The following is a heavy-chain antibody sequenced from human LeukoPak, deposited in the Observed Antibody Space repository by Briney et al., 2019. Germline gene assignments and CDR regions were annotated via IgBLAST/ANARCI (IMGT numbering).Heavy chain of an antibody. Sequence: RRSLRLSCAASGFTFSSYAMHWVRQAPGKGLEWVAVISYDGSNKYYADSVKGRFTISRDNSKNTRYLQMNSLRAEDTAVYYCARGDRLTYYYYYGMDVWGQGTTVTVSS. CDR3: ARGDRLTYYYYYGMDV. D-gene: IGHD6-19*01. V-gene: IGHV3-30-3*01. CDR1: GFTFSSYA. CDR2: ISYDGSNK. J-gene: IGHJ6*02.